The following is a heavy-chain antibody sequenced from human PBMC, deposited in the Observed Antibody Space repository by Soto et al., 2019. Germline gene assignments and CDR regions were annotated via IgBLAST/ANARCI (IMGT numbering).Heavy chain of an antibody. D-gene: IGHD2-15*01. CDR2: INTYNRNT. V-gene: IGHV1-18*01. CDR3: ARYCSGGSCHKGVPDY. CDR1: GYTLSSYG. J-gene: IGHJ4*02. Sequence: ASVKVSFKASGYTLSSYGVSWLRQAPGQGLEWMGWINTYNRNTQYAQKFQGRVTMTTDTSTNTAYMELRGLRSDDTAVYYCARYCSGGSCHKGVPDYWGQGTLVTVSS.